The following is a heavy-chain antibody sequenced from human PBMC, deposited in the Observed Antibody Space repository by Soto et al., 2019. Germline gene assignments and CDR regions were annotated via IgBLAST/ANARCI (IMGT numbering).Heavy chain of an antibody. D-gene: IGHD6-19*01. CDR2: IWYDGSNK. Sequence: GGSLRLSCAASGFTFSSYGMHWVRQAPGKGLEWVAVIWYDGSNKYYADSVKGRFTISRDNSKNTLYLQMNSLRAEDTAVYYCARDRKWLGKLYYYYYGMDVWGQGTTVTVSS. CDR3: ARDRKWLGKLYYYYYGMDV. CDR1: GFTFSSYG. J-gene: IGHJ6*02. V-gene: IGHV3-33*01.